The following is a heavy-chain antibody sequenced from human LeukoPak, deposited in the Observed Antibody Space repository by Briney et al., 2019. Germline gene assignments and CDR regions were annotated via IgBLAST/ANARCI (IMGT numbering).Heavy chain of an antibody. CDR3: ARDSLAQYNFDY. CDR1: GFTVSSNY. D-gene: IGHD1-1*01. J-gene: IGHJ4*02. Sequence: GGSLRLSCAASGFTVSSNYMSWVRQAPGKGLEWVSDIYSGGSTYYADSVKGRFTIPRDNSKNTLYLQMNSLRAEDTAVYYCARDSLAQYNFDYWGQGTLVTVSS. V-gene: IGHV3-53*01. CDR2: IYSGGST.